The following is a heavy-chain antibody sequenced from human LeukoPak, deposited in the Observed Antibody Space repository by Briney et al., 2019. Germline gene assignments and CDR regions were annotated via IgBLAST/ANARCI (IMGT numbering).Heavy chain of an antibody. CDR2: IYYSGST. J-gene: IGHJ4*02. D-gene: IGHD3-9*01. CDR3: ARGAVYDILTGLYYFDY. CDR1: GGSMSSYY. Sequence: PSETLSLTCTVSGGSMSSYYWSWIRQPPGKGLEWIGYIYYSGSTNYNPSLKSRVTISVDTSKNQFSLKLSSVTAADTAVYYCARGAVYDILTGLYYFDYWGQGTLVTVSS. V-gene: IGHV4-59*01.